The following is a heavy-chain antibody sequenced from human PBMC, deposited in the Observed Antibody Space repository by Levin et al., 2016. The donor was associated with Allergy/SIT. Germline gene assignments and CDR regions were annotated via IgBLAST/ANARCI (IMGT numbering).Heavy chain of an antibody. D-gene: IGHD2-21*01. Sequence: WIRQPPGKGLEWIGSIFYSGSTYYNPSLASRVTISVDTSKNQVSLRLSSVTAADTAVYYCARHQDLLRDGFDYWAQGTLVTVSS. V-gene: IGHV4-39*01. CDR2: IFYSGST. CDR3: ARHQDLLRDGFDY. J-gene: IGHJ4*02.